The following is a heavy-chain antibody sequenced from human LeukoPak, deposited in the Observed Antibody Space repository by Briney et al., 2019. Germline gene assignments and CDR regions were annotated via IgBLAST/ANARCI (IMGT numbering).Heavy chain of an antibody. J-gene: IGHJ3*02. Sequence: GASVKVSCKASGYTFTGYYIHWVRQAPGQGLEWMGWINPNSGGTNSAQKFQGRVTMTRDTSITTAYMELSSLRSDDTAVYYCARDHDSWSGLYAFDIWGQGTVVSVSA. D-gene: IGHD3-3*01. CDR2: INPNSGGT. CDR1: GYTFTGYY. CDR3: ARDHDSWSGLYAFDI. V-gene: IGHV1-2*02.